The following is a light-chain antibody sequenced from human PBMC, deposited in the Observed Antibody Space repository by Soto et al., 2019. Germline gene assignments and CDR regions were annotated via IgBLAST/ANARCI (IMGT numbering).Light chain of an antibody. J-gene: IGKJ4*01. CDR1: QDVRSW. Sequence: DIQMTQSPSSVSASVGDRVTITCRASQDVRSWLAWYKQKPGKAPQLLIYAASSLQSAVPSRFSGSGSGTDFTLTISSLQPEDFATYYCQQADSFSLTSRGGTKVDIK. V-gene: IGKV1D-12*01. CDR2: AAS. CDR3: QQADSFSLT.